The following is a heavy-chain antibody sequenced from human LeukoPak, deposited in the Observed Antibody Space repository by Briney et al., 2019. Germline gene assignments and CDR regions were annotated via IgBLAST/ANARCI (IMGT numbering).Heavy chain of an antibody. Sequence: PGGSLRPSCAASGFTFSGSAIRWVRQSSGKGLEWGGQIDKKDKGYATATAYAASVKGRFTISRDDSINTAYLQMKSLKTEDTALYYCTRDSGTYNWFDPWGQGTRVTVSS. V-gene: IGHV3-73*01. D-gene: IGHD1-26*01. CDR3: TRDSGTYNWFDP. J-gene: IGHJ5*02. CDR2: IDKKDKGYATAT. CDR1: GFTFSGSA.